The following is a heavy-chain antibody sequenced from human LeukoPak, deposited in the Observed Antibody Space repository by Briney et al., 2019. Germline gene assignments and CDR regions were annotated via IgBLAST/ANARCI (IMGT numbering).Heavy chain of an antibody. Sequence: GGSLRLSCAASGFTFSSYAMSWVRQAPGKGLEWVSAISGSGDSTYYGDSVKGRFTISRDNSKNTLYLQMNSLRAKDTAVYYCAKTRPLDSSSWSHGDYWGQGTLVTVSS. J-gene: IGHJ4*02. CDR2: ISGSGDST. CDR1: GFTFSSYA. V-gene: IGHV3-23*01. CDR3: AKTRPLDSSSWSHGDY. D-gene: IGHD6-13*01.